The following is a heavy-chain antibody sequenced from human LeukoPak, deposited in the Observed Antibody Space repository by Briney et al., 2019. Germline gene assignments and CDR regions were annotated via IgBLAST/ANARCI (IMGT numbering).Heavy chain of an antibody. CDR3: TTDPLRPNWFDP. J-gene: IGHJ5*02. CDR1: GFTFSDAR. Sequence: PGGSLRLSCADSGFTFSDARMSWVRQAPGKGLEWVGRIKSKTDGGTTDYAAPVKGRFTISRDDSKNTLYLQMNSLKTEDTAVYFCTTDPLRPNWFDPWGQGTLVAVSS. D-gene: IGHD3-3*01. CDR2: IKSKTDGGTT. V-gene: IGHV3-15*01.